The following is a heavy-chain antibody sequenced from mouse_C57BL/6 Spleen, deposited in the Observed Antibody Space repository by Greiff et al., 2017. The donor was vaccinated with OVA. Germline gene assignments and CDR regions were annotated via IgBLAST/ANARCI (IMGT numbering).Heavy chain of an antibody. CDR2: ISDGGSYT. CDR1: GFTFSSYA. J-gene: IGHJ1*03. D-gene: IGHD1-1*01. Sequence: EVHLVESGGGLVKPGGSLKLSCAASGFTFSSYAMSWVRQTPEKRLEWVATISDGGSYTYYPDNVKGRFTISRDNAKNNLYLQMSHLKSEDTAMYYCAREFITTVVRYFDVWGTGTTVTVSS. V-gene: IGHV5-4*01. CDR3: AREFITTVVRYFDV.